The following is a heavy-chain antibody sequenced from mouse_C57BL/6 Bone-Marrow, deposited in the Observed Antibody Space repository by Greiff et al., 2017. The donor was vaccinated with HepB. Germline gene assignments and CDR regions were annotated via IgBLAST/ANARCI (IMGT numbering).Heavy chain of an antibody. CDR3: ARMDGYPPFAY. CDR1: GYTFTSYG. J-gene: IGHJ3*01. CDR2: IYPRSGNT. D-gene: IGHD2-3*01. Sequence: VQRVESGAELARPGASVKLSCKASGYTFTSYGISWVKQRTGQGLEWIGEIYPRSGNTYYNEKFKGKATLTADKSSSTAYMELRSLTSEDSAVYFCARMDGYPPFAYWGQGTLVTVSA. V-gene: IGHV1-81*01.